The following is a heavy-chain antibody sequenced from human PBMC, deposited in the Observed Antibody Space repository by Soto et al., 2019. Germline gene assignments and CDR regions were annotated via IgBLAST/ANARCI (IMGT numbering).Heavy chain of an antibody. V-gene: IGHV2-5*02. J-gene: IGHJ3*02. CDR1: GFSLSTNGEG. CDR3: AHRRARTAGRDDAYDI. CDR2: IYWDDNK. D-gene: IGHD6-6*01. Sequence: QITLKESGPTVVKPTQTLTLTCIFSGFSLSTNGEGVGWIRQSPGKSPEWLALIYWDDNKRYRPSLESRLTITXXTXKXXVVLIMTGMDPVDTGTYYCAHRRARTAGRDDAYDIWGQGTMVTISS.